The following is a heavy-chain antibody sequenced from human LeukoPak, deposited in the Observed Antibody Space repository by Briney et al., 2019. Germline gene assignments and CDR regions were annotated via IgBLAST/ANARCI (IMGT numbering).Heavy chain of an antibody. CDR3: ARDGGRRGWFDP. J-gene: IGHJ5*02. V-gene: IGHV4-59*01. CDR1: GGSLSSYY. CDR2: IYGNGSP. Sequence: SETLSLTCTVSGGSLSSYYWTWMRQPPGKGLEWIGYIYGNGSPNYNPSLKSRVTISLDTSKNQFSLMLNSVTLADTAMYFCARDGGRRGWFDPWGQGTLVTVSS.